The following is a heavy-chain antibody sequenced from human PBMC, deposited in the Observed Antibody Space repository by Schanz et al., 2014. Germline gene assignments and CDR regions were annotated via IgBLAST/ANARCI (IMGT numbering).Heavy chain of an antibody. D-gene: IGHD3-10*01. CDR2: ISASNGHT. CDR3: ARAKRIGDMDV. V-gene: IGHV1-18*01. CDR1: GYTFISYG. Sequence: QVQLVQSGAEVKKPGASVKVSCKASGYTFISYGIKWVRQAPGQGLEWMGWISASNGHTDYAQKLQGRVTLTTDTATSTAYMELTTLRSDDTAVYCCARAKRIGDMDVWGQGTTVTVSS. J-gene: IGHJ6*02.